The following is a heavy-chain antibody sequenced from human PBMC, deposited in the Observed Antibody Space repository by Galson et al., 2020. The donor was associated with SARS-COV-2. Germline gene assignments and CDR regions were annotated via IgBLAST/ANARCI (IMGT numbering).Heavy chain of an antibody. CDR1: GGSISSSNW. J-gene: IGHJ3*02. CDR2: IYHSGST. CDR3: ARDTGVVVRDAFDI. D-gene: IGHD2-2*01. V-gene: IGHV4-4*02. Sequence: SETLSLTCAVSGGSISSSNWWSWVRQPPGKGLEWIGEIYHSGSTNYNPSLKSRVTISVDKSKNQFSLKLSSVTAADTAVYYCARDTGVVVRDAFDIWGQGTMVTVS.